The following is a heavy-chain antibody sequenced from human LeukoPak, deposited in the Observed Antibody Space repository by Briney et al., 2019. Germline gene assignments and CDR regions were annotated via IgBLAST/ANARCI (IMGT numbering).Heavy chain of an antibody. CDR2: INHSGST. Sequence: SETLSLTCAVYGGSFSGYYWSWIRQPPGKGLEWIGEINHSGSTNYNPSLKSRVTISVDTSKNQFSLKMSSVTAADTAVYYCARGRRAVAGTCWFDPWGQGTLVTVSS. CDR3: ARGRRAVAGTCWFDP. D-gene: IGHD6-19*01. V-gene: IGHV4-34*01. CDR1: GGSFSGYY. J-gene: IGHJ5*02.